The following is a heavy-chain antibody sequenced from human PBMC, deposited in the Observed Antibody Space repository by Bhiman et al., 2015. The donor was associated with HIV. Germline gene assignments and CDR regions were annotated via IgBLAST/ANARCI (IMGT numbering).Heavy chain of an antibody. CDR3: ARDVRESNGWDFDL. CDR2: IWTGDNI. Sequence: EVQLVESGGGLVQPGGSLKLSCAASGFTVSTHYMTWVRQAPGKGLEWVSIIWTGDNIYYADSVKGRFTISRDISKNMVYLQMNSLRVEDTAVYHCARDVRESNGWDFDLWGQGTLVTVSS. CDR1: GFTVSTHY. D-gene: IGHD6-19*01. J-gene: IGHJ4*02. V-gene: IGHV3-66*02.